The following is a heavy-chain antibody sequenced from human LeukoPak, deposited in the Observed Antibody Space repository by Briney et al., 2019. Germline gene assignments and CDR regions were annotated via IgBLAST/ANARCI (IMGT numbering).Heavy chain of an antibody. J-gene: IGHJ4*02. D-gene: IGHD1-26*01. Sequence: SETLSLTCTVSGGSINISDYYWGWIRQPPGKGLEWIGSMHYSGSTYYNPSLKSRVTISVDTSKNQFSLKVTSVTAADTAMYYCARRGTIDSGRPWNWGQGTLVTVSS. CDR2: MHYSGST. CDR1: GGSINISDYY. CDR3: ARRGTIDSGRPWN. V-gene: IGHV4-39*01.